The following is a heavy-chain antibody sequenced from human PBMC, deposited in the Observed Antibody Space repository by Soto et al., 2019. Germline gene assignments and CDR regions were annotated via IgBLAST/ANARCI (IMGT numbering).Heavy chain of an antibody. V-gene: IGHV3-30-3*01. CDR3: ARDRLFESNTYYYNYGMDV. CDR2: ISYDGSDK. J-gene: IGHJ6*02. D-gene: IGHD2-21*01. Sequence: SLRLSCAASGFTFRSYAIHWVRQAPGKGLEWVALISYDGSDKYYADSVKGRFTISTDNSKNTLYLQMNGLRAEDTAVYYCARDRLFESNTYYYNYGMDVWGQGTTVTVSS. CDR1: GFTFRSYA.